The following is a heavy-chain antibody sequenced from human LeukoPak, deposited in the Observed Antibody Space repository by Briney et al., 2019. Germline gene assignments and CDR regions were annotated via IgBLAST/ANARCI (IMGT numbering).Heavy chain of an antibody. D-gene: IGHD2-2*01. V-gene: IGHV3-30*02. CDR2: IRYDGSNK. CDR1: GFTFSSYG. CDR3: AKVARGYCSSTSCPRFDY. Sequence: GGSLRLSCAASGFTFSSYGMHWVRQAPGKGLEWVAFIRYDGSNKYYADSVKGRFTISRDNSKNTLYLQMNSLRAEDTAVYYCAKVARGYCSSTSCPRFDYWGQGTLVTVSS. J-gene: IGHJ4*02.